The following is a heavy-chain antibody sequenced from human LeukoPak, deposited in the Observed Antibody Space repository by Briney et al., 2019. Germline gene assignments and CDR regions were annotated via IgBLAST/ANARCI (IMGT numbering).Heavy chain of an antibody. CDR1: GFTFSSYS. Sequence: GGSLRLSCAASGFTFSSYSMNWVRQAPGEGLEWVSSISSSSSYIYYADSVKGRFTISRDNAKNSLYLQMNSLRAEDTAVYYCAGYYYGSGREGYAFDIWGQGTLVTVSS. D-gene: IGHD3-10*01. CDR3: AGYYYGSGREGYAFDI. V-gene: IGHV3-21*01. J-gene: IGHJ3*02. CDR2: ISSSSSYI.